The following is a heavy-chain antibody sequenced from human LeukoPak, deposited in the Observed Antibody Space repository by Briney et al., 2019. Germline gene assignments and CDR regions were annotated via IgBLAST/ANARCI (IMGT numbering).Heavy chain of an antibody. V-gene: IGHV3-43*02. D-gene: IGHD2-2*01. J-gene: IGHJ3*02. CDR2: ISGDGGST. CDR3: ARVGVVPAAIPDGFDI. Sequence: PGGPLRLSCAASGFTFDDYDIHWVRQAPGKGLEWVSLISGDGGSTYYADSVKGRFTISRDNSKNTLYLQMSSLTAEDTAVYYCARVGVVPAAIPDGFDIWGQGTMVTVSS. CDR1: GFTFDDYD.